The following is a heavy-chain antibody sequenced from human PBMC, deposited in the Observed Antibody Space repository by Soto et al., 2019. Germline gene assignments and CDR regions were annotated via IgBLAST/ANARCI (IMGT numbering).Heavy chain of an antibody. D-gene: IGHD3-9*01. CDR2: IYYTGST. CDR3: ARMYYDILTAYEGFDY. Sequence: PSEILSLTCTVSGDSISTYYWTWIRQPPGKGLEWIGYIYYTGSTNYNPSLKSRVTISVDTSKNQFSLKLTSVTAADTAVYYCARMYYDILTAYEGFDYWGQGTRVTVSS. V-gene: IGHV4-59*01. CDR1: GDSISTYY. J-gene: IGHJ4*02.